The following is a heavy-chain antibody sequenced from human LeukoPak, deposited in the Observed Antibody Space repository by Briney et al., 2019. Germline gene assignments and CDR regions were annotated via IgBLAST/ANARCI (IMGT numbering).Heavy chain of an antibody. Sequence: PGGSLRLSCAASGFTLSSYDMHWVRQTTGKGLEWVSSIGTVSDTYYTDSVKGRFTISRDNARNSLNLQMNSLRAEDTAVCYCARGFSSGWHYFDYWGQGTLVTVSS. CDR2: IGTVSDT. D-gene: IGHD6-19*01. V-gene: IGHV3-13*01. CDR1: GFTLSSYD. CDR3: ARGFSSGWHYFDY. J-gene: IGHJ4*02.